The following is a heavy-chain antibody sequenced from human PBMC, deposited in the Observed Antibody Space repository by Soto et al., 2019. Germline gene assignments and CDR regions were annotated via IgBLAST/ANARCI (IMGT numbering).Heavy chain of an antibody. J-gene: IGHJ6*02. Sequence: QVQLVESGGGLVKPGGSLRLSCAASGFTFSDYYISWIRQAPGKGLEWVSYISSSGTIIYHADSVKGRFTISRDNAKNSLFLQMTSLRAADTAVYYCARGKSIFYGMDVWGQGTTVTVSS. CDR3: ARGKSIFYGMDV. V-gene: IGHV3-11*01. D-gene: IGHD2-15*01. CDR2: ISSSGTII. CDR1: GFTFSDYY.